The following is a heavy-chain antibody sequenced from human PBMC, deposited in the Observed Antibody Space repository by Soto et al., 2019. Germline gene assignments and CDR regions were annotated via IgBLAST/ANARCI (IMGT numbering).Heavy chain of an antibody. D-gene: IGHD5-18*01. J-gene: IGHJ6*02. Sequence: EVQLVESGGGVVQPGGSLRLSCAASGFTFSTYDMHWVRQATGKGLEWVSAIGSADDPYYLGSVKGRFTISRENAKNTLYLQMNSLRAEDTAVYYCANSEYSRYKNIDVWGQGTTVTVSS. V-gene: IGHV3-13*05. CDR1: GFTFSTYD. CDR3: ANSEYSRYKNIDV. CDR2: IGSADDP.